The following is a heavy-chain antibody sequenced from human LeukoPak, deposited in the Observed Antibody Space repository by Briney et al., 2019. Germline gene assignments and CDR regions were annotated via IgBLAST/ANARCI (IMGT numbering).Heavy chain of an antibody. CDR2: IYYSGGT. V-gene: IGHV4-39*07. J-gene: IGHJ6*03. CDR3: ARVHLGYCSSTSCYSTHYYYYYMDV. CDR1: GGSISSTNYY. Sequence: SETLSLTCTVSGGSISSTNYYWGWIRQPPGKGLEWIGTIYYSGGTYYSPSLKSRVTISVDTSKNQFSLKMSSVTAADTAVYHCARVHLGYCSSTSCYSTHYYYYYMDVWGKGTTVTVSS. D-gene: IGHD2-2*02.